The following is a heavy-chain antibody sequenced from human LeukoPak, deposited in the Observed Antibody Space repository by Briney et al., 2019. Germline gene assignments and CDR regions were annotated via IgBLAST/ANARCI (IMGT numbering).Heavy chain of an antibody. D-gene: IGHD3-22*01. CDR1: GYTFTSYD. V-gene: IGHV1-8*01. CDR2: MNPNSANT. Sequence: GASVKVSCKASGYTFTSYDINWVRQATGQGLEWMGWMNPNSANTGYAQKFQGGVTMTRNTSVSTAYMELSSLRSEDTAVYYCARAIKYYYDSSGYYAYYFDYWGQGTLVTVSS. CDR3: ARAIKYYYDSSGYYAYYFDY. J-gene: IGHJ4*02.